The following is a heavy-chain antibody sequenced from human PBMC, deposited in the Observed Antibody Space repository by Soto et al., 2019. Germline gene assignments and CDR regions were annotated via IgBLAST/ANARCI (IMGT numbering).Heavy chain of an antibody. CDR3: ARDLRPVVVVAATQYYYYYYGMDV. J-gene: IGHJ6*02. CDR2: INPNSGGT. V-gene: IGHV1-2*04. Sequence: ASVKVSCKASGYTFTGYYMHWVRQAPGQGLEWMGWINPNSGGTNYAQKFQGWVTMTRDTSISTAYMELSRLRSDDTAVYYGARDLRPVVVVAATQYYYYYYGMDVWGQGTTVTVSS. D-gene: IGHD2-15*01. CDR1: GYTFTGYY.